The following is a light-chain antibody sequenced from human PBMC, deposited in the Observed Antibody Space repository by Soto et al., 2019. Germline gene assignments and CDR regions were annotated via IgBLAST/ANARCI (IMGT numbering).Light chain of an antibody. CDR2: DAT. V-gene: IGLV7-46*01. Sequence: QAVVSQEPSLTVSPGGTVTLTCGSSTGTVTSGHYPYWFQQKAGQAPRTLIYDATNKQSWTPARFSGSLLGGKAALTLSGALPEDEADYYCLLSFTGARIFGGGTKVTVL. J-gene: IGLJ2*01. CDR3: LLSFTGARI. CDR1: TGTVTSGHY.